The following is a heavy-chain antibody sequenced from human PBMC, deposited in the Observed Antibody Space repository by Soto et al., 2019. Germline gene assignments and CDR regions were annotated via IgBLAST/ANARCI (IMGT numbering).Heavy chain of an antibody. CDR1: GFTFSSYG. J-gene: IGHJ4*02. V-gene: IGHV3-33*01. CDR3: ARDALGVGGDY. Sequence: QVQLVESGGGVVQPGRSLRLSCAASGFTFSSYGMHWVRQAPGKGLEWVAVIWYDGSNKYYADSVKGRFTISRDNSKNTLYLQMNSLRAEDTAVYYCARDALGVGGDYWGQGTLVTVSS. D-gene: IGHD2-21*01. CDR2: IWYDGSNK.